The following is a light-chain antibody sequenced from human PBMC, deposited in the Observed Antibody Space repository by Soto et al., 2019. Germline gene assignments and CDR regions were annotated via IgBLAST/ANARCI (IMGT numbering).Light chain of an antibody. CDR1: ALPKQY. CDR3: QSADSDGTYQV. J-gene: IGLJ3*02. Sequence: SSELTQPPSVSVSPGQTARITCSGDALPKQYAYWYQQKPGQAPVVVIYKDTERPSGIPERFSGSSSGTTVTLIISEVQAEDEAAYYCQSADSDGTYQVFGGGTKVTVL. V-gene: IGLV3-25*02. CDR2: KDT.